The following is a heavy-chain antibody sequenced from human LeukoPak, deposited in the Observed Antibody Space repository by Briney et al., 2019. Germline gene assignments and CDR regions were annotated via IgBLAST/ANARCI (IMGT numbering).Heavy chain of an antibody. V-gene: IGHV1-2*02. D-gene: IGHD5-24*01. CDR1: GYTFTGYY. CDR3: ARYRSGRRDGYKKLHYYGMDV. CDR2: INPNSGGT. J-gene: IGHJ6*02. Sequence: ASVKVSCKASGYTFTGYYMHWVRQAPGQGLEWMGWINPNSGGTNYAQKFQGRVTMTRDTSISTAYMELSRLRSEDTAVYYCARYRSGRRDGYKKLHYYGMDVWGQGTTVTVSS.